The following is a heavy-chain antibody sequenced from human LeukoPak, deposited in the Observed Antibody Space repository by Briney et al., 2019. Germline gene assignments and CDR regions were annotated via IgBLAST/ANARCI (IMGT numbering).Heavy chain of an antibody. Sequence: GGSLRLSCAASGFTFSSYSMHWVRQAPGKGLEWVSSISSTSTYKYYADSVKGRFTISRDNAKNSLFLQMNSLRAEDTAVYYCARLPAYCSSTSCYYDYWGQGTLVTVSS. CDR1: GFTFSSYS. D-gene: IGHD2-2*01. CDR3: ARLPAYCSSTSCYYDY. CDR2: ISSTSTYK. J-gene: IGHJ4*02. V-gene: IGHV3-21*01.